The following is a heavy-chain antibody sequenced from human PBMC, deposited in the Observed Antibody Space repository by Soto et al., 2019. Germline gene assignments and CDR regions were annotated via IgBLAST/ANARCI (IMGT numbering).Heavy chain of an antibody. CDR1: GFTFSSYS. J-gene: IGHJ3*02. CDR2: ISSSSSYI. D-gene: IGHD2-2*01. CDR3: ARIKLGYCSSTSCYGAFDI. Sequence: PGGALRLSCAASGFTFSSYSMNWVRQAPGKGLEWVSSISSSSSYIYYADSVKGRFTISRDNAKNSLYLQMNSLRAEDTAVYYCARIKLGYCSSTSCYGAFDIWGQGTIVTVSS. V-gene: IGHV3-21*01.